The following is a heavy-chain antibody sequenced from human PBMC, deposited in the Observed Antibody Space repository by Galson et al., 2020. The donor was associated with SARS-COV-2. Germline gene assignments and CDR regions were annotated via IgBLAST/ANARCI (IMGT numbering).Heavy chain of an antibody. CDR1: GFTFSSYA. D-gene: IGHD3-10*01. Sequence: GESLKISCAASGFTFSSYAMSWVRQAPGKGLEWVSAIGGRGGSTYYADSVKGRFIISGDSSKNTLYLQMNSLRAEDTAVYYCAKGPYYYGSGTYIAPLDYWGQGTLVTVSS. J-gene: IGHJ4*02. CDR2: IGGRGGST. V-gene: IGHV3-23*01. CDR3: AKGPYYYGSGTYIAPLDY.